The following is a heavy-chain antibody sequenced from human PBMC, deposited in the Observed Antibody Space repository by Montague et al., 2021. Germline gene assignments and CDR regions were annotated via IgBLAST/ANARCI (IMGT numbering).Heavy chain of an antibody. V-gene: IGHV4-59*03. CDR3: ARRGRPMGLYHFDY. CDR2: LYDSGNT. Sequence: SETLSLTCIVSSGSISSFSWAWIRQAPGKALEWIGHLYDSGNTYYNPSLHSRLTLSLDTSRNQFFLRLTSVTAADTAVYYRARRGRPMGLYHFDYWGQGTMVTVSS. CDR1: SGSISSFS. J-gene: IGHJ4*02. D-gene: IGHD2-8*01.